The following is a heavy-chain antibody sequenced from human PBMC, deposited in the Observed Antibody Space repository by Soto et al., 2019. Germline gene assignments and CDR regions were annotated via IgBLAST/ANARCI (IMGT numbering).Heavy chain of an antibody. Sequence: ASVKVSCKASGYTFTSYGISWVRQAPGQGLEWVGWISAYNGNTNYAQKLQGRVTMTTDTSTSTAYMELRSLRSDDTAVYYCARDDKTSSSTYTYYFDYWGQGTLVTVS. V-gene: IGHV1-18*04. J-gene: IGHJ4*02. CDR2: ISAYNGNT. CDR1: GYTFTSYG. CDR3: ARDDKTSSSTYTYYFDY. D-gene: IGHD2-2*01.